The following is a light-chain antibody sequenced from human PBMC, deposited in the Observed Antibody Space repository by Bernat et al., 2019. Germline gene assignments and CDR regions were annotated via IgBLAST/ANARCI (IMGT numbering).Light chain of an antibody. Sequence: ETVMTQSPATLSVSPGERATLSCRASQSVSSKLAWYQQKPGQPPRLLIYGASTRATGIPARFSGSGSGTEFTLTISSLQPEDFAVYYCQQYNNWPRWTFGQGTKVEFK. CDR3: QQYNNWPRWT. CDR2: GAS. J-gene: IGKJ1*01. CDR1: QSVSSK. V-gene: IGKV3-15*01.